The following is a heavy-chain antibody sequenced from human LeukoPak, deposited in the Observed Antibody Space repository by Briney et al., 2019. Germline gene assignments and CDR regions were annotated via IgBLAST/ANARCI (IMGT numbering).Heavy chain of an antibody. V-gene: IGHV1-69*06. J-gene: IGHJ3*02. CDR1: GGTFSSYA. Sequence: ASVKVSCKASGGTFSSYAISWVRQAPGQGLEWMGGIIPIFGTANYAQKFQGRVTITADKSTSTAYMELSSLRSEDTAVYYCARLVGGSGLNAFDIWGQGTMVTVSS. D-gene: IGHD3-10*01. CDR2: IIPIFGTA. CDR3: ARLVGGSGLNAFDI.